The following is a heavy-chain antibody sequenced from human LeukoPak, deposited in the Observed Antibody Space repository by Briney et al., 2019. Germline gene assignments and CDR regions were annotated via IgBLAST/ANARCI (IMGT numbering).Heavy chain of an antibody. CDR1: GFTFSSYA. CDR2: ISGSGGST. J-gene: IGHJ4*02. Sequence: GGSLRLSCAASGFTFSSYAMSWVRQAPGKGLEWVSAISGSGGSTYYADSVKGRFTISRDNSKNTLYLQMNSLTSEDTAVYFCARSASGTGYTAWGQGTLVTVSS. D-gene: IGHD3-9*01. V-gene: IGHV3-23*01. CDR3: ARSASGTGYTA.